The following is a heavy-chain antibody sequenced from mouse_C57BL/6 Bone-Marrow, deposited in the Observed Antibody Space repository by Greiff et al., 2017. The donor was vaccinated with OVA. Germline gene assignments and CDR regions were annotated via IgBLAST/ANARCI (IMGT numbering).Heavy chain of an antibody. J-gene: IGHJ1*03. Sequence: QVQLKQSGPELARPGPSVKLSCTASGYTFTSYTMHWVKQRPGQGLEWIGYIIPSSGYTKYNQKFKDKAPVTADKSSSTAYMQLISLTSEDSAVYYCAMRIYYCGSSYNWYFDVWGTGTTVTVS. CDR2: IIPSSGYT. CDR3: AMRIYYCGSSYNWYFDV. V-gene: IGHV1-4*01. CDR1: GYTFTSYT. D-gene: IGHD1-1*01.